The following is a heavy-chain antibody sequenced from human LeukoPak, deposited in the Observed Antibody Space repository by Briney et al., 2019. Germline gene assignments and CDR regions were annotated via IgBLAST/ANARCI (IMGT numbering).Heavy chain of an antibody. CDR3: AREAGYSSGYGYFDS. D-gene: IGHD5-18*01. Sequence: GGSLRLSCAASGFTVSSKFMNLVRQAPGKGLEWVSIVYTGGSKYYADSVKGRFTISRDNSKNTLYLQMNSLRAEDTAVYYCAREAGYSSGYGYFDSWGQGTLVTVSS. CDR1: GFTVSSKF. J-gene: IGHJ4*02. V-gene: IGHV3-66*01. CDR2: VYTGGSK.